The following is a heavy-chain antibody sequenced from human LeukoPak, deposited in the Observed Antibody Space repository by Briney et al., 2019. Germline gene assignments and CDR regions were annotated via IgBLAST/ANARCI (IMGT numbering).Heavy chain of an antibody. Sequence: GESLGLSCAASGFTFSSYWMSWVRHAPGKGLEWVANIKQDGSEKYYVDSVKGRFTISRDNAKNSLYLQMDRLRAEDTAVYYCARARYYGSGSPYYYYGMDVWGKGTTVTVSS. V-gene: IGHV3-7*03. CDR1: GFTFSSYW. CDR3: ARARYYGSGSPYYYYGMDV. D-gene: IGHD3-10*01. J-gene: IGHJ6*04. CDR2: IKQDGSEK.